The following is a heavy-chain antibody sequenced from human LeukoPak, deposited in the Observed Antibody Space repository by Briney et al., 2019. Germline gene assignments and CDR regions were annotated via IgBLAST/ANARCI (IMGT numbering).Heavy chain of an antibody. CDR2: IKQDGSEK. CDR1: GFTFSSYW. D-gene: IGHD3-10*01. CDR3: AREDMVRRVMETYYFDY. V-gene: IGHV3-7*01. Sequence: GGSLRLPCAASGFTFSSYWMSWVRQAPGKGLEGVANIKQDGSEKYYVDSVKGRFTISRDNAKNSLYLQMNSLRAEDTAVYYCAREDMVRRVMETYYFDYWGQGTLVTVSS. J-gene: IGHJ4*02.